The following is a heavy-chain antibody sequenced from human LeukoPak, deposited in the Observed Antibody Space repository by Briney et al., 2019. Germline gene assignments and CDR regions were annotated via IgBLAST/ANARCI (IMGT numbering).Heavy chain of an antibody. Sequence: SETLSLTCTVSGGSISSGDYYWRWIRQPPGTGLEWIGHIYYSGSTYYNPSLKSRVTISVDTSKNQFSLKLSSVTAADTAVYYCARTTMTTVVYDYWGQGTLVTVSS. CDR1: GGSISSGDYY. D-gene: IGHD4-23*01. CDR2: IYYSGST. J-gene: IGHJ4*02. CDR3: ARTTMTTVVYDY. V-gene: IGHV4-30-4*08.